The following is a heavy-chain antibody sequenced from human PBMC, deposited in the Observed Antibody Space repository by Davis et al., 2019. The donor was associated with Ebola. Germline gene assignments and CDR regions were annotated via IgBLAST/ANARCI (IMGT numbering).Heavy chain of an antibody. CDR2: IWYDGSNK. V-gene: IGHV3-30*02. D-gene: IGHD3-22*01. CDR3: AKDFYDSTGRYFDY. CDR1: GFTFSSYG. J-gene: IGHJ4*02. Sequence: GESLKISCAASGFTFSSYGMHWVRQAPGKGLEWVAVIWYDGSNKYYADSVKGRFTISRDNSKNTLYLQMNSLRAEDTAEYYCAKDFYDSTGRYFDYWGQGTLVTVSS.